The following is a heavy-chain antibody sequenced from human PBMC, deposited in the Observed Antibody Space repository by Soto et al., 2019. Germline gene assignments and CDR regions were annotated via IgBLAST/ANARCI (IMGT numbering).Heavy chain of an antibody. J-gene: IGHJ4*02. CDR2: IKSKAHGGTT. CDR1: DFILSDAW. D-gene: IGHD3-22*01. CDR3: ASYRDSSGLRRYDY. V-gene: IGHV3-15*07. Sequence: VQLEESGGGLIKPGESLTLSCAASDFILSDAWMKWVRQAPGKGLEWVGRIKSKAHGGTTDYAAPLKGRFTILRDDSKNTLYLQMNSLQTEDTAVYYCASYRDSSGLRRYDYWGQGALVTVSS.